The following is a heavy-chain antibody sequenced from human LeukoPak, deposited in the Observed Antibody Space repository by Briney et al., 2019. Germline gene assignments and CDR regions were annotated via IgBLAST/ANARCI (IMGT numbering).Heavy chain of an antibody. CDR3: ARLGSPFDIVPNTMDV. CDR1: GYTFTAYG. Sequence: ASVKVSCKASGYTFTAYGFSWVRQAPGRGLEWMGWISGYNGDTNYAQRLQGRVTMTTDTSTSTGYMELRSLTSADTAVYYCARLGSPFDIVPNTMDVWGQGTTVTVSS. CDR2: ISGYNGDT. J-gene: IGHJ6*02. D-gene: IGHD2-15*01. V-gene: IGHV1-18*01.